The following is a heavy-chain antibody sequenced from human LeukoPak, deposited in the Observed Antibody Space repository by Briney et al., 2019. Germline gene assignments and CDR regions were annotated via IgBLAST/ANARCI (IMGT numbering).Heavy chain of an antibody. J-gene: IGHJ3*02. CDR3: ASHPLTTVEDAFDI. CDR1: GGSISSSSYY. Sequence: PSETLSLTCTVSGGSISSSSYYWGWIRQPPGKGLEWIGNIYYSGSTYYNPSLKSRVTISVDTSKNQFSLKLTSVTAADTAVYYCASHPLTTVEDAFDIWGQGTMVTVSS. V-gene: IGHV4-39*07. D-gene: IGHD4-17*01. CDR2: IYYSGST.